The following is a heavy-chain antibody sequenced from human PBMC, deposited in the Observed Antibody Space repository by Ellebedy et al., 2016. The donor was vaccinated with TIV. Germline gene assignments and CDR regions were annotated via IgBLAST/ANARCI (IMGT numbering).Heavy chain of an antibody. J-gene: IGHJ6*02. D-gene: IGHD2-15*01. CDR3: ARDIGYCSGGSCYGMDV. Sequence: AASVKISCKASGGTFSSYAISWVRQAPGQGLEWMGRIIPILGIANYAQKFQGRVTMTTDTSTSTAYMELRSLRSDDTAVYYCARDIGYCSGGSCYGMDVWGQGTTVTVSS. CDR2: IIPILGIA. V-gene: IGHV1-69*04. CDR1: GGTFSSYA.